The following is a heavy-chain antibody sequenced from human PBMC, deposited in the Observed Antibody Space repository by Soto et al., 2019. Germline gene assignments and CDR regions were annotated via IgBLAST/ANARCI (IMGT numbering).Heavy chain of an antibody. CDR1: GDSVSSTSAA. CDR2: TYYRSEWHS. J-gene: IGHJ1*01. CDR3: ARGGRGITVSLFQY. Sequence: QVQLQQSGPGLVKPSQTLSLTCAISGDSVSSTSAAWNWIRQSPSRGLEWLGRTYYRSEWHSGYGDSVRGRITISPDTSKNQFSLQLNSVTPEDSAVYYCARGGRGITVSLFQYWGQGTLVTVSS. D-gene: IGHD6-19*01. V-gene: IGHV6-1*01.